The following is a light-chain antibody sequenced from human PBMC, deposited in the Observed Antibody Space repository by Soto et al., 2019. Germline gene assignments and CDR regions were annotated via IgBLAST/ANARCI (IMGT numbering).Light chain of an antibody. V-gene: IGLV2-23*01. CDR1: SSDVGSYNL. CDR3: CSYAGSNYV. CDR2: EGS. Sequence: QSALTQPASVSGSPGQSITISCTGTSSDVGSYNLVSWYQQHPGKAPKLMIYEGSKRPSGVSNRFSGSKSGNTASRTISGLQAEDEADYYCCSYAGSNYVFGTGTKLTV. J-gene: IGLJ1*01.